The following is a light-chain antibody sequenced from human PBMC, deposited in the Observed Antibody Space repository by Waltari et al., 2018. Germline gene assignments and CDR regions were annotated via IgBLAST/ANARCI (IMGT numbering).Light chain of an antibody. CDR3: QQRISWPLT. CDR1: QTVNNF. CDR2: DAS. Sequence: EIVLTPSPATLSLSPGESATLSCRASQTVNNFLAWYQHKPGQAPRLVIDDASKRAAGVPDRFSGSGSGADFTLTISNLEPEDFAVYYCQQRISWPLTFGHGTRVENK. J-gene: IGKJ5*01. V-gene: IGKV3-11*01.